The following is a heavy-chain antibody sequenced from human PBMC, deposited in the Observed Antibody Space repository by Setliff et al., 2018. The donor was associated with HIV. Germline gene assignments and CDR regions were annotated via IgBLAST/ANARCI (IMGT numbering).Heavy chain of an antibody. J-gene: IGHJ6*03. Sequence: SLKISCAVSGFTFDDYAMHWVRQVPGKGLEWVSSISYNSGRIGYADSVKGRFTISRDNAKKSLYLQMNSLRVEDTALYYCAKEYYGSESRYFYYHYFDVWGKGTTVTVS. D-gene: IGHD3-10*01. CDR1: GFTFDDYA. CDR2: ISYNSGRI. V-gene: IGHV3-9*01. CDR3: AKEYYGSESRYFYYHYFDV.